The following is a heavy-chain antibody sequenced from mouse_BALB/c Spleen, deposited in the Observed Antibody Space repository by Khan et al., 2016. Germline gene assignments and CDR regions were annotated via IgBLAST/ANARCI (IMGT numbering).Heavy chain of an antibody. CDR1: GFNIKDYY. V-gene: IGHV14-1*02. CDR3: AGEISYHTSRGFAY. D-gene: IGHD2-12*01. Sequence: QLVQSGAELVRPGALVKLSCKASGFNIKDYYLHWVKQRPKQGLEWVGWIDPENGHTIYDPKFQGKASMTADTSSHTAYLQPSSLTSEDTAVYYGAGEISYHTSRGFAYWGQGTLVTVSA. J-gene: IGHJ3*01. CDR2: IDPENGHT.